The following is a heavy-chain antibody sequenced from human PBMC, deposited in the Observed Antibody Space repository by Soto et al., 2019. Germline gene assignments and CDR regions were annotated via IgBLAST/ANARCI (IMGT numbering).Heavy chain of an antibody. J-gene: IGHJ3*02. D-gene: IGHD3-9*01. Sequence: SETLSLTCNVSGFSISSGFYWGWVRQPPGKGLEWIGAIYHSGTTYFNPSLKSRVTMAIDTSKNQFSLSLASVAAADTAVYYCARGGSNDWQVAFDIWGQGTMVTVSS. V-gene: IGHV4-38-2*02. CDR3: ARGGSNDWQVAFDI. CDR2: IYHSGTT. CDR1: GFSISSGFY.